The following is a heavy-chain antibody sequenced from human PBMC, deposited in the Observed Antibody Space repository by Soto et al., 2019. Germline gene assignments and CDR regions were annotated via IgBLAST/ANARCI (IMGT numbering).Heavy chain of an antibody. V-gene: IGHV1-69*12. D-gene: IGHD3-10*01. CDR2: IIPIFGTA. CDR1: GGTFSSYA. CDR3: ALHYGSGSNYYYYGMDV. J-gene: IGHJ6*02. Sequence: QVQLVQSGAEVKKPGSSVKVSCKASGGTFSSYAISWVRQAPGQGLEWRGGIIPIFGTADYAQKFQGRVTITADESRSTAYMELSSLRSEDTAVYYCALHYGSGSNYYYYGMDVWGQGTTVTVSS.